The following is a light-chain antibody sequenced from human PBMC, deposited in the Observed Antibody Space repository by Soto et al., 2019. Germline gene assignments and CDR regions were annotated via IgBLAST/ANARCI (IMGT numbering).Light chain of an antibody. CDR2: EVS. CDR1: SSDVGNYNF. Sequence: QSALTQPRSVSGSPGQSVTISCTGTSSDVGNYNFVSWYQQHPGKAPKLMIYEVSERPSGVPDRFSASKSGNTASLTTSGLQADDEADYYCCSYAGGYTYVFGTGTKLTGL. CDR3: CSYAGGYTYV. J-gene: IGLJ1*01. V-gene: IGLV2-11*01.